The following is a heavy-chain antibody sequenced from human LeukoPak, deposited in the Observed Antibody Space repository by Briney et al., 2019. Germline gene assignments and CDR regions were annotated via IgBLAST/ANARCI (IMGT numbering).Heavy chain of an antibody. D-gene: IGHD6-13*01. CDR1: GFTFSTYA. CDR3: ARPPPDSSSWLFDY. V-gene: IGHV3-23*01. J-gene: IGHJ4*02. Sequence: GGSLRLSCAACGFTFSTYAMSWVRQASGKGLEWVSTISDNGGSTHYADAVKGGFTISRHNSKNTLYLQMNSLRGEDAAVYYCARPPPDSSSWLFDYWGQGTLVTVSS. CDR2: ISDNGGST.